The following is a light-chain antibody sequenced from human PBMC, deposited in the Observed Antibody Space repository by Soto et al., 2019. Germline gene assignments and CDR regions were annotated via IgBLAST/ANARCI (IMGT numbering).Light chain of an antibody. Sequence: DIVMTQSPLSLPITPGEPASISCSSSQSLLQSNGYNYLDWYLQKPGQSPQLLIFFGSYRASGVPDRFSVSGSGTDLTLKIRSVEAEDVGIYYCMQSQQTPPTFGQGTRVDIK. CDR1: QSLLQSNGYNY. CDR2: FGS. J-gene: IGKJ1*01. V-gene: IGKV2-28*01. CDR3: MQSQQTPPT.